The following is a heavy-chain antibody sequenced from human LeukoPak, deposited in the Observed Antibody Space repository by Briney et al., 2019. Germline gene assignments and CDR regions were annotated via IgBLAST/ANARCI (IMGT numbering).Heavy chain of an antibody. V-gene: IGHV3-53*01. Sequence: PGGSLRLSCAASGFTFSNAWMSWVRQAPGKGLEWVSVIYSGGSTYYADSVKGRFTIARDNSKNTLYLQMNSLRAEDTAVYYCARANYGDYEGYWGQGTLVTVSS. CDR2: IYSGGST. J-gene: IGHJ4*02. D-gene: IGHD4-17*01. CDR3: ARANYGDYEGY. CDR1: GFTFSNAW.